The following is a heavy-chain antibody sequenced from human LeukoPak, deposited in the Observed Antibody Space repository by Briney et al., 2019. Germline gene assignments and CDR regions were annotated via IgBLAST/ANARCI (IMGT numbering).Heavy chain of an antibody. Sequence: KPGASVKVSCKTSGYTFTNYYMHWVRQAPGLGLEWMGIINPSVGSTSYTQKFQGRVTMTRDMSTNTFYMELSRLTSEDTALYYCAGLTINNGHNYFAYWGQGTLVTVSS. J-gene: IGHJ4*02. CDR2: INPSVGST. D-gene: IGHD2-8*01. CDR3: AGLTINNGHNYFAY. CDR1: GYTFTNYY. V-gene: IGHV1-46*01.